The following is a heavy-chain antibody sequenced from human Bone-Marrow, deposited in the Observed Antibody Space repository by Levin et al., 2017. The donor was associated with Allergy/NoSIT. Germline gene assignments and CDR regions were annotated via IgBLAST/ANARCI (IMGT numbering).Heavy chain of an antibody. CDR2: IYHSGSA. Sequence: ASQTLSLTCTVSGGSVSSDGSYWSWVRQPPGKGLEWIGEIYHSGSANYNPSLKSRVTMSVDRSNNEFSLNLTSVTAADTAVYFCAVVGGNSAAFFHWGQGTLVTVSS. V-gene: IGHV4-30-2*01. CDR3: AVVGGNSAAFFH. D-gene: IGHD4-23*01. CDR1: GGSVSSDGSY. J-gene: IGHJ4*02.